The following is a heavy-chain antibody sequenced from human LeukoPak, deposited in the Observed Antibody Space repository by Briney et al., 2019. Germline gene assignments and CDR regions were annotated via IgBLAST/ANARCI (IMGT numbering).Heavy chain of an antibody. CDR1: GYSFTTYW. D-gene: IGHD4-17*01. CDR3: ARLLYGDYTNYFDY. J-gene: IGHJ4*02. V-gene: IGHV5-51*01. CDR2: IHPDDSDI. Sequence: GESLKISCKGFGYSFTTYWIGWERQMPGKGLEWMGIIHPDDSDIRYSPSFQGQVIISADKSIDSAYLQWSSLKASDTAMYYCARLLYGDYTNYFDYWGQGTLVTVSS.